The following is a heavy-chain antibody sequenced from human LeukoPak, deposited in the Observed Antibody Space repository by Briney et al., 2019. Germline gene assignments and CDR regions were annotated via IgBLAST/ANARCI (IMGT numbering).Heavy chain of an antibody. Sequence: SETLSLTCTVSGGSISPYFWSWIRQSPGKGLEWIGWIHYSGGTSYNPSLKSRVIISVDTSKNQFSLKLSSVTAADTAVYYCASLGMTTVTTFHYWGQGTLVTVSS. V-gene: IGHV4-59*08. D-gene: IGHD4-17*01. CDR2: IHYSGGT. J-gene: IGHJ4*02. CDR1: GGSISPYF. CDR3: ASLGMTTVTTFHY.